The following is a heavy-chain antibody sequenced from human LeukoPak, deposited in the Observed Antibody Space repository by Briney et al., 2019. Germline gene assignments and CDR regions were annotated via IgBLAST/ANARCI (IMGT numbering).Heavy chain of an antibody. V-gene: IGHV4-31*03. CDR3: AREGVAVAGKGFDYYYGMDV. CDR2: IYYSGST. CDR1: GGSISSGGYY. Sequence: PSETLSLTCTVSGGSISSGGYYWSWIRQHPGKGLEWIGYIYYSGSTYYNPSLNSRVTISVDTSKNQFSLKLSSVTAADTAVYYCAREGVAVAGKGFDYYYGMDVWGPGTTVTVSS. J-gene: IGHJ6*02. D-gene: IGHD6-19*01.